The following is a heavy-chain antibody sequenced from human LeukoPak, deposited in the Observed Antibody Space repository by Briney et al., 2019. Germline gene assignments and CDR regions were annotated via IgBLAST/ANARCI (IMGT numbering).Heavy chain of an antibody. V-gene: IGHV1-2*02. CDR1: GYTFNAYY. CDR2: INPNSGGS. J-gene: IGHJ4*02. D-gene: IGHD6-13*01. CDR3: ARTPSTSETAAGSFDY. Sequence: ASVKVSCKTSGYTFNAYYMHWVRQAPGQGLEWMGWINPNSGGSNYAQKFQGRVTMTTDTSTSTAYMELRSLRSDDTAVYYCARTPSTSETAAGSFDYWGQGTLVTVSS.